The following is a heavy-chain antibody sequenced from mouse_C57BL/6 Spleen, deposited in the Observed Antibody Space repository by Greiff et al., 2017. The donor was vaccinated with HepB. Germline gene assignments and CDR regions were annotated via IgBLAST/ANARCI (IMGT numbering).Heavy chain of an antibody. CDR1: GYTFTNYW. Sequence: VQLQQSGAELVRPGTSVKMSCKASGYTFTNYWIGWAKQRPGHGLEWIGDIYPGGGYTNYNEKFKGKATLTADKSSSTAYMQFSSLTSEDSAIYYCARRGYDYDEGYAMDYWGQGTSVTVSS. CDR2: IYPGGGYT. D-gene: IGHD2-4*01. CDR3: ARRGYDYDEGYAMDY. V-gene: IGHV1-63*01. J-gene: IGHJ4*01.